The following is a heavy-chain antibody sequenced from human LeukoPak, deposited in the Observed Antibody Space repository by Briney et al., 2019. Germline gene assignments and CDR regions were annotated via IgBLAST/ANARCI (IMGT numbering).Heavy chain of an antibody. CDR1: GFNFKNYE. V-gene: IGHV3-48*03. Sequence: GGSLRLSCAVSGFNFKNYEMKWVRQAPGKGLEWIAYISSSGSTTKYADSVKGRFTMSRDNAKNAVYMEMNSLRVEDVAVYYCARDRGWDGYGYAFLDYWGHGTLVTVSS. CDR2: ISSSGSTT. CDR3: ARDRGWDGYGYAFLDY. J-gene: IGHJ4*01. D-gene: IGHD5-12*01.